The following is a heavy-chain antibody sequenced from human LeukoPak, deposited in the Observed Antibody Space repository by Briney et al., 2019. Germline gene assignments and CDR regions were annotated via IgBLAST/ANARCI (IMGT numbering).Heavy chain of an antibody. CDR2: ISGYNGNT. CDR3: ARGGAVAGYDY. J-gene: IGHJ4*02. CDR1: GYTFTTHD. Sequence: ASVKVSCKTSGYTFTTHDISWVRQAPGHGREWVGWISGYNGNTNYARKLQGRVTVTPDTSTNTAYMDLRSLISDDTAVYYCARGGAVAGYDYWGQGTLVTVSS. V-gene: IGHV1-18*04. D-gene: IGHD6-19*01.